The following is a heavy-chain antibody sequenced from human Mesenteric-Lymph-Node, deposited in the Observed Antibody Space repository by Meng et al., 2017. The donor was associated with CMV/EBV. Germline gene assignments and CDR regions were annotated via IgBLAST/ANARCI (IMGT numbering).Heavy chain of an antibody. CDR2: IRYDGSNQ. J-gene: IGHJ1*01. Sequence: GESLKISCAASGFTFSNYGMHWVRQAPGKGLEWVAFIRYDGSNQYYADSVKGRFTISRDNSKSTLYLQMNSLRLEDTAVYYCAKPRNLGYCGGTSCSLWYFQDWGQGTLVTVSS. V-gene: IGHV3-30*02. CDR3: AKPRNLGYCGGTSCSLWYFQD. D-gene: IGHD2-2*01. CDR1: GFTFSNYG.